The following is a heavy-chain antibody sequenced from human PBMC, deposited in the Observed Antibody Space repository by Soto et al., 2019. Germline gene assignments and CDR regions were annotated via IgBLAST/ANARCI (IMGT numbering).Heavy chain of an antibody. CDR1: GFTFSSYA. D-gene: IGHD3-9*01. CDR2: ISGSGGST. Sequence: GGSLRLSCVASGFTFSSYAMSWVRQSPGKGLEWVSAISGSGGSTYYADSVKGRFTISRDNSKNTLYLQMNSLRAEDTAVYYCAKVPHYDILTGYRFDYWGQGTLVTVSS. J-gene: IGHJ4*02. V-gene: IGHV3-23*01. CDR3: AKVPHYDILTGYRFDY.